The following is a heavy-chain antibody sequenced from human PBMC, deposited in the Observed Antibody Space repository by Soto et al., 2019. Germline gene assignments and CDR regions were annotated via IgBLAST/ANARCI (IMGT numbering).Heavy chain of an antibody. CDR2: ISAYNGNT. V-gene: IGHV1-18*01. J-gene: IGHJ5*02. Sequence: GASVKVSCKASGYTFTSYGMSWVRQAPGQGLEWMGWISAYNGNTNYAQKLQGRVTMTTDTSTSTAYMELRSLRSEDTAVYYCARDKPSAGDLFDPWGQGTLVTVSS. CDR3: ARDKPSAGDLFDP. D-gene: IGHD1-26*01. CDR1: GYTFTSYG.